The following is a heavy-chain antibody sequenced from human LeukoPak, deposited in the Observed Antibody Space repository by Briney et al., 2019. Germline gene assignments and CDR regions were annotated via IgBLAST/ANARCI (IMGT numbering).Heavy chain of an antibody. D-gene: IGHD6-25*01. V-gene: IGHV1-69*04. CDR1: GGTFSSYA. CDR3: ASTGGYSSGHPFGY. J-gene: IGHJ4*02. Sequence: SAKVSCKASGGTFSSYAISWVRQAPGQGLEWMGRIIPILGIANYAQKFQGRVTITADKSTSTAYMELSSLRSEDTAVYYCASTGGYSSGHPFGYWGQGTLVTVSS. CDR2: IIPILGIA.